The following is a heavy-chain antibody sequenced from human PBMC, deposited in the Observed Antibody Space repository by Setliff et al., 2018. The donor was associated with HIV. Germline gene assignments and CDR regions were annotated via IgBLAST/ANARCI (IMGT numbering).Heavy chain of an antibody. Sequence: PGGSLRLSCAASGFTFSDYYMSWIRQAPGKGLEWVSYIFSSGSGSTIYHADSVQGRFTISRDNAKNSLYLQMNSLRAEDTAVYYCARSGDGDYYYYMDVWGKGTTVTVSS. CDR2: IFSSGSGSTI. CDR1: GFTFSDYY. D-gene: IGHD7-27*01. CDR3: ARSGDGDYYYYMDV. V-gene: IGHV3-11*04. J-gene: IGHJ6*03.